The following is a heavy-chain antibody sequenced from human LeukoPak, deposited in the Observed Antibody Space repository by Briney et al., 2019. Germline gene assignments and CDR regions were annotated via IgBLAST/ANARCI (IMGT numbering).Heavy chain of an antibody. D-gene: IGHD6-19*01. J-gene: IGHJ4*02. CDR2: INPNSGGT. CDR1: VYTFTGYY. V-gene: IGHV1-2*02. CDR3: ARAVAGTRFDY. Sequence: ASVNVSCKASVYTFTGYYMHWVRQAPGQGREWMGWINPNSGGTNYAQKFQGTVTMTRDTSISTAYMELSRLRSEDTAVYYCARAVAGTRFDYAGQGTLVTVSS.